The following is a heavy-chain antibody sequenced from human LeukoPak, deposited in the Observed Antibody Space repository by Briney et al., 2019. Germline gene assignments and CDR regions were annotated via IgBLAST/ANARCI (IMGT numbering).Heavy chain of an antibody. CDR1: GYTFTGYY. D-gene: IGHD3-3*01. Sequence: ASVKVACKASGYTFTGYYMHWVRQAPGQGLEWIGRINPNSGGTNYAQKFQGRVTMTSDTSISTAYMELSRLRSDDTAVYYCARALRFVEWWEEYYYMDVWGKGTKVTVSS. CDR3: ARALRFVEWWEEYYYMDV. V-gene: IGHV1-2*06. CDR2: INPNSGGT. J-gene: IGHJ6*03.